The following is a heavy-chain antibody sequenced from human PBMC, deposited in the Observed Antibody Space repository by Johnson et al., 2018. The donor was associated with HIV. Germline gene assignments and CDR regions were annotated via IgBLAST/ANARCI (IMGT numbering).Heavy chain of an antibody. D-gene: IGHD2-2*01. CDR2: ISWNSGSI. V-gene: IGHV3-9*01. CDR3: AREILRDIVVVGYGGVGAFDV. CDR1: GFTFSSYA. Sequence: VQLVESGGGVVQPGRSLRLSCAASGFTFSSYAMHWVRQAPGKGLEWVSGISWNSGSIGYADSVKGRFTISRDNAKYAKNSLYLLMNSLRDEDTAVYYGAREILRDIVVVGYGGVGAFDVWGQGTKVTVSS. J-gene: IGHJ3*01.